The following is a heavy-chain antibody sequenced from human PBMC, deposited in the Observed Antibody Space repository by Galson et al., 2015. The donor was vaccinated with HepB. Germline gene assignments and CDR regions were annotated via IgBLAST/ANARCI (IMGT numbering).Heavy chain of an antibody. V-gene: IGHV3-23*01. J-gene: IGHJ3*02. CDR1: GFTFSSYA. D-gene: IGHD3-3*01. CDR3: AGWKYYDFWSGYLGAFDI. Sequence: LRLSCAASGFTFSSYAMSWVRQAPGKGLEWVSAISGSGGSTYYADSVKGRFTISRDNSKNTLYLQMNSLRAEDTAVYYCAGWKYYDFWSGYLGAFDIWGQGTMVTVSS. CDR2: ISGSGGST.